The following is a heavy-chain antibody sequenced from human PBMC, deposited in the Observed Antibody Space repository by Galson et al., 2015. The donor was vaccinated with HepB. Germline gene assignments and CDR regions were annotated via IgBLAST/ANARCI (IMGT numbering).Heavy chain of an antibody. J-gene: IGHJ4*02. V-gene: IGHV3-13*01. CDR3: AREVRGGPGAARPFYYFDY. CDR2: IGTAGDT. D-gene: IGHD6-6*01. CDR1: GFTFSSYD. Sequence: SLRLSCAASGFTFSSYDMHWVRQATGKGLEWVSAIGTAGDTYYPGSVKGRFTISRENAKNSLYLQMNSLRAGDTAVYYCAREVRGGPGAARPFYYFDYWGQGTLVTVSS.